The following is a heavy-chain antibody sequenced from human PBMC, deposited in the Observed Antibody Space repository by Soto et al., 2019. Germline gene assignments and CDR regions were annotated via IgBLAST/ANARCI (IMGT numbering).Heavy chain of an antibody. Sequence: PSETLSLTCTVSGGSISSYYWRWIRQPPGKGLEWIGYIYYSGSTNYNPSLKSRVTISVDTSKNQFSLKLSSVTAADTAVYYCAVRRGLGYYYMDVWGKGTTVTVSS. J-gene: IGHJ6*03. D-gene: IGHD4-17*01. CDR2: IYYSGST. V-gene: IGHV4-59*08. CDR3: AVRRGLGYYYMDV. CDR1: GGSISSYY.